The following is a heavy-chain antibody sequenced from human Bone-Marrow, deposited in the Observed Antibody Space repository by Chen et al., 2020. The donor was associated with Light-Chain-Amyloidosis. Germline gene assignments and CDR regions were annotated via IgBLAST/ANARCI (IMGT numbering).Heavy chain of an antibody. Sequence: QVQLVQSGAEVKKPGASVKVSCTASGYTFTNYDVNWLRQAPGQGPEWMAWMNPNSGNTGYAQKFQGRVTLTRDTSISTAYMELSSLTSEDTAVYYCARCNIMVRGALERYFDLWGRGTLVTVSS. CDR2: MNPNSGNT. D-gene: IGHD3-10*01. CDR1: GYTFTNYD. V-gene: IGHV1-8*01. CDR3: ARCNIMVRGALERYFDL. J-gene: IGHJ2*01.